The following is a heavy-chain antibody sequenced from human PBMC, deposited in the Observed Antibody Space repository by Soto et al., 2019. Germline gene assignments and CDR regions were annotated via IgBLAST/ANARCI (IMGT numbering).Heavy chain of an antibody. CDR1: GYTFSNFA. Sequence: ASVKVSCKASGYTFSNFAMHWVRQAPGQRLEWMGWINPGNGNTKYSQTFQGRVTITRDTSASTAYMELSSLRSEDTAVYYCARAVARGVKTIYYYYGMDVWGQGTTVTSP. V-gene: IGHV1-3*01. CDR3: ARAVARGVKTIYYYYGMDV. CDR2: INPGNGNT. J-gene: IGHJ6*02. D-gene: IGHD3-10*01.